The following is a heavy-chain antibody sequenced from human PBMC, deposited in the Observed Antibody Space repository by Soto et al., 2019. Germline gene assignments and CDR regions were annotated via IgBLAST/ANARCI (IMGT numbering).Heavy chain of an antibody. D-gene: IGHD6-13*01. CDR3: ARSPRSSPYFDY. Sequence: GESLKISCQCSGYTFSNFWIGWVRQLPGKGLEWMGIIYPGDHETRYSPSFHGKVTISADKSINTAYLQWNSLEASDTAFYFCARSPRSSPYFDYWGEGALVTVSS. CDR2: IYPGDHET. CDR1: GYTFSNFW. V-gene: IGHV5-51*01. J-gene: IGHJ4*02.